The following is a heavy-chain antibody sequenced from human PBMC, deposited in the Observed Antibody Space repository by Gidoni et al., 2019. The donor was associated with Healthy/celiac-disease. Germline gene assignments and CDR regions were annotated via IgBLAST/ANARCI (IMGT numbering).Heavy chain of an antibody. V-gene: IGHV1-3*01. Sequence: QVQLVQSGAEVKKPGASVKVSCKASGYTLPSYAMHWVRQAPGQRLEWMGWINAGNGNTKYSQKFQGRVTITRDTSASTAYMELSSLRSEDTAVYYCARGGGASMVARRGNSPFDYWGQGTLVTVSS. J-gene: IGHJ4*02. CDR1: GYTLPSYA. CDR3: ARGGGASMVARRGNSPFDY. CDR2: INAGNGNT. D-gene: IGHD2-15*01.